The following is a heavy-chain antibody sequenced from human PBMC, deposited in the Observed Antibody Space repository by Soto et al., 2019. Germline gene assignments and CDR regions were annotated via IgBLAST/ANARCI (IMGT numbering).Heavy chain of an antibody. CDR2: IHPGDSDT. Sequence: GESLKISCQGSGYSFTNYWVGWVLQIPGRDLEWMGIIHPGDSDTRYSPFFQGQVTISADKSISTAYLQWSSLKASDTAMYYCARQNRYSRTWFAGWFDPWGQGTLVTVSS. J-gene: IGHJ5*02. CDR3: ARQNRYSRTWFAGWFDP. CDR1: GYSFTNYW. D-gene: IGHD6-13*01. V-gene: IGHV5-51*01.